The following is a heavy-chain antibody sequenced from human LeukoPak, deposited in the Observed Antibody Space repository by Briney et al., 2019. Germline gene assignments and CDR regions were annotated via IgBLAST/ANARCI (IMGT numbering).Heavy chain of an antibody. V-gene: IGHV4-34*01. CDR2: INHSGST. D-gene: IGHD6-13*01. J-gene: IGHJ4*02. CDR3: SRVTRDSSSWYDY. Sequence: SETLSLTCAVSGGSFSGYYLSWIRQTPGKGLEWVGEINHSGSTNYISSLKSRGTISVARAKNQFSLNLSSVTAADTAVYYCSRVTRDSSSWYDYWGQGTLVTVSS. CDR1: GGSFSGYY.